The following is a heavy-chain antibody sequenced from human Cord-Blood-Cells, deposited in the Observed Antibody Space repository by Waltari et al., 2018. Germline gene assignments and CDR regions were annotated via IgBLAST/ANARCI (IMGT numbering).Heavy chain of an antibody. J-gene: IGHJ3*02. CDR1: GGTFSSYA. CDR2: IIPIFGTA. Sequence: QVQLVQSGAEVKKPGSSVKVSCKASGGTFSSYAISWVRQAPGQGLEGMGGIIPIFGTANYAQKFQGRVTITADESTSTAYMELSSLRSEDTAVYYCAREARNNYDFWSGYAFDIWGQGTMVTVSS. V-gene: IGHV1-69*01. D-gene: IGHD3-3*01. CDR3: AREARNNYDFWSGYAFDI.